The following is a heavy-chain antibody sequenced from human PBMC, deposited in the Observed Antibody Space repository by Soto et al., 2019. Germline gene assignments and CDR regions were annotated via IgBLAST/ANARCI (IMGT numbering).Heavy chain of an antibody. D-gene: IGHD6-13*01. CDR2: IYNGGFT. CDR3: ARGQTSSWEQAVQ. Sequence: WVSLSLSCAASGFSVSSSYMSWSRQAPGKGLEWVSDIYNGGFTYYADSVKGRFTISRDNSKNTLYLQMNSLSTEDKAMYYCARGQTSSWEQAVQWGQGTLVTVS. J-gene: IGHJ4*02. CDR1: GFSVSSSY. V-gene: IGHV3-53*01.